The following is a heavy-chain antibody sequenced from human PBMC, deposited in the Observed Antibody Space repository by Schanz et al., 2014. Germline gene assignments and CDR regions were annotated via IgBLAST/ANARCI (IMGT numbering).Heavy chain of an antibody. CDR1: GFTFSSYG. CDR3: ARDHTTESCYSAGPPIDY. V-gene: IGHV3-33*01. J-gene: IGHJ4*02. Sequence: QERLVESGGGVVQPGRSLRLSCAASGFTFSSYGMHWVRQAPGKGLEWVAVIWYDGSNKYYADSVKGRFTISRDNSKNTLFLQMNSQRAEDTAVYYCARDHTTESCYSAGPPIDYWGQGTLXTVSS. D-gene: IGHD2-15*01. CDR2: IWYDGSNK.